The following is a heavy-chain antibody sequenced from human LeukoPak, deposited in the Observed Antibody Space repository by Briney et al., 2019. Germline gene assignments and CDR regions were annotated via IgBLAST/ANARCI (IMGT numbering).Heavy chain of an antibody. J-gene: IGHJ4*02. CDR1: GFTFSSYA. V-gene: IGHV3-23*01. D-gene: IGHD6-13*01. CDR3: AKDKGSRSWYFDY. CDR2: ISGSGGST. Sequence: GGSLRLSCAASGFTFSSYAMSWVRQAPGKGLEWVSVISGSGGSTYYADSVKGRFTISRDNSKNTLCLQMNSLRAEDTAVYYCAKDKGSRSWYFDYWGQGTLVTVSS.